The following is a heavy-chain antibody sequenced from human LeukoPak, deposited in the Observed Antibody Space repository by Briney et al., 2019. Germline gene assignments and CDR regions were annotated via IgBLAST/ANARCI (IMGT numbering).Heavy chain of an antibody. CDR3: TNTHGGAIYDC. D-gene: IGHD2-2*02. Sequence: GGSLRLSCAASGFTFINAWMSWVRQAPGKGLEWVGRIKSKTDGGTTDYAAPVKGRFTISRDDSKNTLYLQMNSLKTEDTAVYYCTNTHGGAIYDCWGQGTLVTVSS. V-gene: IGHV3-15*01. J-gene: IGHJ4*02. CDR2: IKSKTDGGTT. CDR1: GFTFINAW.